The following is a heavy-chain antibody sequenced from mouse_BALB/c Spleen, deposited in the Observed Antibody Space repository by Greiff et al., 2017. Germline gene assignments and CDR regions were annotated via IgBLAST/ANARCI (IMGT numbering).Heavy chain of an antibody. V-gene: IGHV10-1*02. Sequence: GGGLVQPKGSLKLSCAASGFTFNTYAMNWVRQAPGKGLEWVARIRSKSNNYATYYADSVKDRFTISRDDSQSMLYLQMNNLKTEDTAMYYCVSMLDGYYRDFDVWGAGTTVTVSS. J-gene: IGHJ1*01. CDR1: GFTFNTYA. CDR3: VSMLDGYYRDFDV. D-gene: IGHD2-3*01. CDR2: IRSKSNNYAT.